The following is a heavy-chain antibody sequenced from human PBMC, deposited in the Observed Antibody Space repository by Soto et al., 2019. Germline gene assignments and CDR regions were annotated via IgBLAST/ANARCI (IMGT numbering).Heavy chain of an antibody. V-gene: IGHV3-30-3*01. CDR3: ARSGRKHIRYFDY. CDR2: ISYDGSNK. Sequence: QVQLVESGGGVVQPGRSLRLSCAASGFTFSSYAMHWVRQAPGKGLEWVAVISYDGSNKYYADSVKGRFTISRDNSKNTLYLQMNSLRAEDTAVYYCARSGRKHIRYFDYWGQGTLVTVSS. CDR1: GFTFSSYA. J-gene: IGHJ4*02.